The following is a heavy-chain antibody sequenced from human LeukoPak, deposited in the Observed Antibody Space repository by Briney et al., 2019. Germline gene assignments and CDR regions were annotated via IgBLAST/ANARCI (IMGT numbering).Heavy chain of an antibody. CDR2: IYYSGST. V-gene: IGHV4-39*07. D-gene: IGHD6-19*01. CDR3: ARGGQGRIAVADGGFDY. Sequence: GSLRLSCAASGFTVSSNYMSWVRQPPGKGLEWIGSIYYSGSTYYNPSLRSRVTISVDTSKNQFSLKLSSVTAADTAVYYCARGGQGRIAVADGGFDYWGQGTLVTVSS. J-gene: IGHJ4*02. CDR1: GFTVSSNY.